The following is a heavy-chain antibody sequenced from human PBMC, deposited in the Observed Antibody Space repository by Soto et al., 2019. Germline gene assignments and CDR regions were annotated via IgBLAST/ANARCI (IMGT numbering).Heavy chain of an antibody. CDR3: ATGRWLLFGFDY. V-gene: IGHV4-31*03. CDR1: GGSLSSGGYY. D-gene: IGHD5-12*01. CDR2: IYYSGST. Sequence: SETLSLTCTVSGGSLSSGGYYWSWIRQHPGKGLEWIGNIYYSGSTYYNPSLKSRVTISVDTSKNQFSLKLSSVTAADTAVYYCATGRWLLFGFDYWGQGTLVIVSS. J-gene: IGHJ4*02.